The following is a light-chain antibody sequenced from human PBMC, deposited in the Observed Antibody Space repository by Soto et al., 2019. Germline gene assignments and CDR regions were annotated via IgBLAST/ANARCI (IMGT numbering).Light chain of an antibody. CDR3: QQYASSPRT. CDR2: DAT. J-gene: IGKJ1*01. CDR1: QTVSSTQ. Sequence: EIALTQSPGTLSLSPGEKAALSCRASQTVSSTQLAWYQHKPGQAPRLVIHDATNRATGIPDRFSGSGSGTDFTLTISRLEPEDFAVYYCQQYASSPRTFGQGTKVESK. V-gene: IGKV3-20*01.